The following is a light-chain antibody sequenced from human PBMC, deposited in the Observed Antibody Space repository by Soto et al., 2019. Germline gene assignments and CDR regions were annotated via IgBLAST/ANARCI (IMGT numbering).Light chain of an antibody. CDR1: QPISSY. J-gene: IGKJ5*01. V-gene: IGKV3-11*01. CDR2: DAS. CDR3: QQRSNWPPIT. Sequence: EIVLTQSPATLSLSPGKRATLSCRASQPISSYLAWYQHKAGQVPRLLIYDASNRATGIPARFSGSGSGTDFTLSISNLEPEDSAVYYCQQRSNWPPITFGQGTRLEIK.